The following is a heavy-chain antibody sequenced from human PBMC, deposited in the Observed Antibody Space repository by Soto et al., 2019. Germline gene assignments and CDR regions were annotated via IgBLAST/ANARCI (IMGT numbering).Heavy chain of an antibody. CDR3: ARDSSEYRSSSGDFQY. CDR2: INPNSGGT. Sequence: XSGKVSCTSSVSTFTGYYMHWVRQAPGQGLEWMGWINPNSGGTNYAQKFQGRVTMTRDTSISTAYMELSRLRSDVTAVYYCARDSSEYRSSSGDFQYWGQGTLVTVSS. V-gene: IGHV1-2*02. J-gene: IGHJ1*01. CDR1: VSTFTGYY. D-gene: IGHD6-6*01.